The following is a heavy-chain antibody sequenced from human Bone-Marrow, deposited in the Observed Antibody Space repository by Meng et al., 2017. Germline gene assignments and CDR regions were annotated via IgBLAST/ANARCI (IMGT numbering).Heavy chain of an antibody. CDR1: GGPISSGDYY. CDR3: ARDRGIAAAGQDNNWFDP. D-gene: IGHD6-13*01. V-gene: IGHV4-30-4*01. CDR2: IYYSGST. Sequence: QVQLQESGPGLVKPSQTPSLTCTVAGGPISSGDYYWSWIRQPPGKGLEWIGYIYYSGSTYYNPSLKSRVTISVDTSKNQFSLKLSSVTAADTAVYYCARDRGIAAAGQDNNWFDPWGQGTLVTVSS. J-gene: IGHJ5*02.